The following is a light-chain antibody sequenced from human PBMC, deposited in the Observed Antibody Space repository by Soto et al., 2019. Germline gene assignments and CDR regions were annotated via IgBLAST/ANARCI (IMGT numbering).Light chain of an antibody. V-gene: IGKV1-5*01. Sequence: DIQVTQSPSTLSASVGDRVTITCRASQSISSWLAWYQQKPGKAPKLLIYDASSLESGVPSRFSGSGSGTEFTLTISSLQPDDFATYYCQQYNSYSRFGQGTRLEIK. J-gene: IGKJ5*01. CDR3: QQYNSYSR. CDR1: QSISSW. CDR2: DAS.